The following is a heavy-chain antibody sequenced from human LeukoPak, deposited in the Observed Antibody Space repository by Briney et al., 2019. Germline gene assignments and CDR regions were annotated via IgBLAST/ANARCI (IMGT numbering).Heavy chain of an antibody. V-gene: IGHV4-4*09. D-gene: IGHD3-10*01. CDR1: GGSISSYY. CDR2: IYTSGST. J-gene: IGHJ3*02. CDR3: ARARGSGSYYDDAFDI. Sequence: SETLSLTCTVSGGSISSYYWSWIRQPPGKGLEWIGYIYTSGSTNYNPSLKSRVTISVDTSKNQFSLKLSSVTAADTAVYYCARARGSGSYYDDAFDIWSQGTMVTVSS.